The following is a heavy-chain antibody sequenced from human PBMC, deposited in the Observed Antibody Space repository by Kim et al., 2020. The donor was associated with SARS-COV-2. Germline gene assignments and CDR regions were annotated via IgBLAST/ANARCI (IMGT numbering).Heavy chain of an antibody. Sequence: GGSLRLSCAASGFTFSSYGMHWVRQAPGKGLEWVAVISYDGSNKYYADSVKGRFTISRDNSKNTLYLQMNSLRAEDTAVYYCAKDGKDGYYYYGMDVWGQGTTVTVSS. CDR3: AKDGKDGYYYYGMDV. V-gene: IGHV3-30*18. J-gene: IGHJ6*02. CDR1: GFTFSSYG. D-gene: IGHD2-15*01. CDR2: ISYDGSNK.